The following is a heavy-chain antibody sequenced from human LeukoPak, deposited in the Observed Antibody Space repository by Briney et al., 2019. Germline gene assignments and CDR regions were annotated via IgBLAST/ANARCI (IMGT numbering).Heavy chain of an antibody. Sequence: GGSLRLSCGASGFTFSTYSMNWLRQAPGKGLEWVSSISSSSSYIYYADSVKGRFTISRDNAKNSLYLQMNSLRAEDTAVYYCARGPLVAATNWFDPWGQGTLVTVSS. D-gene: IGHD2-15*01. J-gene: IGHJ5*02. V-gene: IGHV3-21*01. CDR3: ARGPLVAATNWFDP. CDR1: GFTFSTYS. CDR2: ISSSSSYI.